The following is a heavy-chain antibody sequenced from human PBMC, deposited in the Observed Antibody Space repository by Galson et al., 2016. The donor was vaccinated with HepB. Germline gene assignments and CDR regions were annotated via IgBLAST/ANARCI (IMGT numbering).Heavy chain of an antibody. CDR1: GFTFSSYW. CDR3: ARGGGYYYFDC. D-gene: IGHD2-21*01. Sequence: SLRLSCAASGFTFSSYWMHWVRQAPGKGLVWVSRINSDESNTNYADSVKGRFTISSDNAKNPLYLQMNSLRAEDTALYYCARGGGYYYFDCWGQGNLVTVSS. CDR2: INSDESNT. V-gene: IGHV3-74*01. J-gene: IGHJ4*02.